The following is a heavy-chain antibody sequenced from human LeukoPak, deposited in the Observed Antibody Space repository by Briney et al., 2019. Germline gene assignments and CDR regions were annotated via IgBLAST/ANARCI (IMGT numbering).Heavy chain of an antibody. CDR2: IYTSGST. Sequence: SETLSLTCTVSGGSISSYYWSWIRQPAGKGLEWIGGIYTSGSTNYNPSLKSRVTMSVDTSKNQFSLKLSSVTAADTAVYYCARNAQLSISSPRGKPKYWYFDLWGRGTLVTVSS. D-gene: IGHD3-3*02. J-gene: IGHJ2*01. CDR3: ARNAQLSISSPRGKPKYWYFDL. CDR1: GGSISSYY. V-gene: IGHV4-4*07.